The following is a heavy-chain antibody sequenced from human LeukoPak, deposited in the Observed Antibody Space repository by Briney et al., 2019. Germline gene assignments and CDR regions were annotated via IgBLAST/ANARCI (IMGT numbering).Heavy chain of an antibody. Sequence: PSQTLSLTCTVSGGSISSGSYYWSWIRQPAGKGLEWIGRIYTGGSTNYNPSLKSRVTISVDTSKNQFSLKLSSVTAADTAVYYCARAPPGDWFDPWGQGTLVTVSS. D-gene: IGHD3-10*01. CDR3: ARAPPGDWFDP. CDR1: GGSISSGSYY. V-gene: IGHV4-61*02. J-gene: IGHJ5*02. CDR2: IYTGGST.